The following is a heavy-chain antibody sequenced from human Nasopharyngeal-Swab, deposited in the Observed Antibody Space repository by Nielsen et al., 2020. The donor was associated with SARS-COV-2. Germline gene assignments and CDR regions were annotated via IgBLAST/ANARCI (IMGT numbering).Heavy chain of an antibody. V-gene: IGHV3-15*07. Sequence: WIRQPPGKGLEWVGHIKSKTDGGTTDYAAPVRGRFTISRDDSKNTLYLQMNSLKTEDTAVYYCTTATAAAGTYYYDSSGYYYFDYWGQGTLVTVSS. CDR3: TTATAAAGTYYYDSSGYYYFDY. D-gene: IGHD3-22*01. J-gene: IGHJ4*02. CDR2: IKSKTDGGTT.